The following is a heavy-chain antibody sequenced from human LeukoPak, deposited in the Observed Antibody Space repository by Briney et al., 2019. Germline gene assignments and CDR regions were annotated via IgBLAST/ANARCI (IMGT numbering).Heavy chain of an antibody. D-gene: IGHD3-22*01. V-gene: IGHV3-30*02. CDR1: GFTFSSYG. J-gene: IGHJ3*02. CDR2: IQFDGSNK. CDR3: ARGYYYMWDYYDSSVNAFDI. Sequence: PGGSLRLSCAASGFTFSSYGMHWVRQAPGKGLEWVAFIQFDGSNKYYADSVKGRFTISRDNSKNTLYLQMNSLRAEDTAVYYCARGYYYMWDYYDSSVNAFDIWGQGTMVTVSS.